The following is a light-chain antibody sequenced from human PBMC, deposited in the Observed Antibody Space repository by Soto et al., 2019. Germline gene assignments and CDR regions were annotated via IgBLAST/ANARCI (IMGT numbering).Light chain of an antibody. CDR3: QQLNSFPIP. CDR2: GAS. V-gene: IGKV1-9*01. CDR1: QGIANF. J-gene: IGKJ3*01. Sequence: IQLTQSPSSLSASVGDRVTISCRASQGIANFLAWYQQKPGKAPKLLIYGASTLQSGVPSRFSGSGSGTDFSLTISSLHTEDFATYYCQQLNSFPIPFGPGTKVDIQ.